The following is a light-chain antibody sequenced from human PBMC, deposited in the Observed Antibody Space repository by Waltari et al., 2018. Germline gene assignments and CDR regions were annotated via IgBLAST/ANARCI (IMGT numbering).Light chain of an antibody. J-gene: IGLJ2*01. V-gene: IGLV3-19*01. CDR3: TSRDISGDVV. CDR2: GKN. CDR1: SLRLYY. Sequence: SSELTQDPGVSVAWGQTVRITCKGDSLRLYYASWCRQKPGQAPVLLIYGKNNRPSGIPDRFSASSSGETASLTITGAQAEDEAYYYCTSRDISGDVVFGGGTKLTVL.